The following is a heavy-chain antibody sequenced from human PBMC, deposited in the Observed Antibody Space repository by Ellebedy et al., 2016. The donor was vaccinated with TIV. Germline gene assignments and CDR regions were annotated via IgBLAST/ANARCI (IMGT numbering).Heavy chain of an antibody. CDR2: ANSDGSIT. V-gene: IGHV3-74*01. Sequence: GESLKISCAASGSTFSAYLMTWVRQAPGKGLEWVAHANSDGSITGYADSVKGRITISRDNAENTLHLQLDSLRDEDTAVYYCTKLVPRSVYDGDYWGQGTLVTVSS. CDR3: TKLVPRSVYDGDY. D-gene: IGHD5/OR15-5a*01. CDR1: GSTFSAYL. J-gene: IGHJ4*02.